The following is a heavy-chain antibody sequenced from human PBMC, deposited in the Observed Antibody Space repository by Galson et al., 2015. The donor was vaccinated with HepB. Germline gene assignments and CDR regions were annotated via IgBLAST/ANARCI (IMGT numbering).Heavy chain of an antibody. CDR1: GGTFSSYA. CDR3: ARTRFRYCSSTSCYGQGITIFGVVIIEYYGMDV. CDR2: IIPIFGTA. Sequence: SVKVSCKASGGTFSSYAISWVRQAPGQGLEWMGGIIPIFGTANYAQKFQGRVTITADESTSTAYMELSSLRSEDTAVYYCARTRFRYCSSTSCYGQGITIFGVVIIEYYGMDVWGQGTTVTVSS. J-gene: IGHJ6*02. V-gene: IGHV1-69*13. D-gene: IGHD3-3*01.